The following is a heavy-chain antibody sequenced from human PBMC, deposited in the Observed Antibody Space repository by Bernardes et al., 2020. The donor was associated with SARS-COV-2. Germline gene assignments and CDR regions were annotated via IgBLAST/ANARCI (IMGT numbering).Heavy chain of an antibody. CDR1: GFTFSSYW. CDR3: ARDEYYDFWSGYFKYYGMDV. Sequence: GGSLRLSCAASGFTFSSYWMSWVRQAPGKGLEWVANIKQDGSEKYYVDSVKGRFTISRDNAKNSLYLQMNSLRAEDTAVYHCARDEYYDFWSGYFKYYGMDVWGQGTTVTVSS. D-gene: IGHD3-3*01. CDR2: IKQDGSEK. V-gene: IGHV3-7*04. J-gene: IGHJ6*02.